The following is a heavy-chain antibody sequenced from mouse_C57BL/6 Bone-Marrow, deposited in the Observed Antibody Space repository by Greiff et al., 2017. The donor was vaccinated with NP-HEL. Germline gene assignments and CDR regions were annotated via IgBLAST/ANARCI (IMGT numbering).Heavy chain of an antibody. J-gene: IGHJ3*01. CDR2: IYPGDGDT. V-gene: IGHV1-80*01. CDR1: GYEFSNYW. CDR3: ARGAY. Sequence: QVQLKESGAELVKPGASVKISCKASGYEFSNYWMNWVKQRPGKGLEWIGQIYPGDGDTNYNGKFKDKATLTADKSSSKAYMQLSRLTSEDASVDFCARGAYWGQGTLVTVSA.